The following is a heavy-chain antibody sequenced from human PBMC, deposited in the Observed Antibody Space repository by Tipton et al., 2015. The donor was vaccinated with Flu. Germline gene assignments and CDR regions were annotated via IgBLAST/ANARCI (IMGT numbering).Heavy chain of an antibody. Sequence: TLSLTCAVYGGSFSGYYWNWIRQPPGKGLEWIGEINHSGSTNYNPSLKSRVTISVDTSKNQFSLKLSSVTAADTAVYYCARDPSLGMPDYFDHWGQGTLVTASS. V-gene: IGHV4-34*01. CDR2: INHSGST. J-gene: IGHJ4*02. CDR1: GGSFSGYY. CDR3: ARDPSLGMPDYFDH. D-gene: IGHD2-2*01.